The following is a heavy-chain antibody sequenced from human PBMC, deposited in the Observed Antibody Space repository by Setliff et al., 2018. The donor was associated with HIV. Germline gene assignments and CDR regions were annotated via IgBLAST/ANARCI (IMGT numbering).Heavy chain of an antibody. Sequence: SVKASCKASGGTFSSYALSWVRQAPGQGLEWMGGITPIFGTPNYAQKFQVRVTMTADESTSTAYMELSSLRTEDTAVYYCAGYCTGGGTCGAFEIWGQGTTVTVSS. J-gene: IGHJ3*02. CDR2: ITPIFGTP. CDR1: GGTFSSYA. D-gene: IGHD2-8*02. CDR3: AGYCTGGGTCGAFEI. V-gene: IGHV1-69*13.